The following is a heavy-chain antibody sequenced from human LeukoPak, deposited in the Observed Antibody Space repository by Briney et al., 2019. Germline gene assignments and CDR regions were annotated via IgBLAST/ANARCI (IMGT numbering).Heavy chain of an antibody. V-gene: IGHV3-53*01. Sequence: RGSLRPSCAVSGFTPSSNYMSWVRQPPGRGLEWVSVIYSGGSTYYADSVRGRFTISRDNSKNTLDLQLNSLRAGDTAVYYCAREVGATVGGFDIRGQGTKGTLSS. J-gene: IGHJ3*02. D-gene: IGHD1-26*01. CDR1: GFTPSSNY. CDR2: IYSGGST. CDR3: AREVGATVGGFDI.